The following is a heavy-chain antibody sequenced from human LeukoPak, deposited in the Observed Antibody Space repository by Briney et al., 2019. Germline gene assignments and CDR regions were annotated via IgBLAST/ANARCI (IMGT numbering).Heavy chain of an antibody. Sequence: GGSLRLSCAVPGFNLRTYWIHWVRHSPGRGLEWVARINGEGSRISYADSVRGRFTISRDNAKNTAYLQMNSLRAEDTALYYCARDPGYYYYGMDVWGQGTTVVVSS. CDR2: INGEGSRI. J-gene: IGHJ6*02. V-gene: IGHV3-74*01. CDR1: GFNLRTYW. CDR3: ARDPGYYYYGMDV.